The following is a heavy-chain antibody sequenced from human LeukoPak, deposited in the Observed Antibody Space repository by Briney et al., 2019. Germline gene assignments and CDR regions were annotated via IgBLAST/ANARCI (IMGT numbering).Heavy chain of an antibody. Sequence: GGSLRLSCAASGFTFSSYSMNWARQAPGKGLEWISYINSNSDTVHYSNSVEGRFTISRDNAKNSLYLQMNSLRVEDTAMYYCARDTRGESDYWGHGTLVTVSS. CDR1: GFTFSSYS. D-gene: IGHD2-2*01. J-gene: IGHJ4*01. CDR2: INSNSDTV. CDR3: ARDTRGESDY. V-gene: IGHV3-48*04.